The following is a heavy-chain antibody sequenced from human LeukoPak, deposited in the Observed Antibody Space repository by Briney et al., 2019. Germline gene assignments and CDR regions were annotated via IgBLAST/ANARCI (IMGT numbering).Heavy chain of an antibody. CDR2: INPNSGGT. V-gene: IGHV1-2*02. CDR1: GYTFTGYY. CDR3: ARDPITVVPAAIAPPSFDY. Sequence: ASVHVSCKSSGYTFTGYYMHWVRQAPGQGLEWMGWINPNSGGTNYAQKFQGRVTMTRDTSISTAYMELSRLRSDDTAVYYCARDPITVVPAAIAPPSFDYWGQGTLVTVSS. J-gene: IGHJ4*02. D-gene: IGHD2-2*01.